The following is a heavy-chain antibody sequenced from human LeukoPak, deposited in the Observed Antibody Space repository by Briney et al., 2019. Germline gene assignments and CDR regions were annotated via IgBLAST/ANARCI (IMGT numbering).Heavy chain of an antibody. D-gene: IGHD6-13*01. V-gene: IGHV3-30*04. J-gene: IGHJ3*02. CDR1: GFTFSSYA. CDR2: ISYDGSNK. Sequence: GGSLRLSCAASGFTFSSYAMHWVRQAPGKGLEWVAVISYDGSNKYYADSVKGRFTISRDNSKNTLYLQMNSLRAEDTAVYYCARRGIAAAAGAFDIWGQGTMVTVSS. CDR3: ARRGIAAAAGAFDI.